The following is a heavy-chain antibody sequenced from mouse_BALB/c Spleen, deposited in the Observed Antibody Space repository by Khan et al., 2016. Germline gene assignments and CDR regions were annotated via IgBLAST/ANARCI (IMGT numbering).Heavy chain of an antibody. CDR2: ISSGGGRT. J-gene: IGHJ3*01. V-gene: IGHV5-12-1*01. Sequence: EVELVESGGGLVKPGGSLKLSCAASGFAFSSYDMSWVRQTPEKRLEWVAYISSGGGRTCYQDTVKGRFTISRDTAKTTLYLHISRLQSEDTAMYYCARLGERITSCAYWGQGTLVTVSA. CDR3: ARLGERITSCAY. D-gene: IGHD2-4*01. CDR1: GFAFSSYD.